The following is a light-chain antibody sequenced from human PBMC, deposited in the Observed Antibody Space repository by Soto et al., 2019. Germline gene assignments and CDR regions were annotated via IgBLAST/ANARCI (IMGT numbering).Light chain of an antibody. V-gene: IGKV1-39*01. J-gene: IGKJ1*01. Sequence: DIQMTQSPSTLSASVGDRVTITCRASQSISSWLAWYQQKPGKAPKLLIFGASRLQSGVPSRFSGSGSGTDFTLTISSLQPEDFATYYCQQTYSAPWTFGQGTKVDIK. CDR2: GAS. CDR3: QQTYSAPWT. CDR1: QSISSW.